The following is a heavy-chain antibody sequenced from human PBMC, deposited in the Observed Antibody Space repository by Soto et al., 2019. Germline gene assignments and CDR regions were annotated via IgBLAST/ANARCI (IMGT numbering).Heavy chain of an antibody. J-gene: IGHJ3*02. Sequence: PGGSLRLSCAASGFTFSSYGMHWVRQAPGKGLEWVAVIWYDGSNKYYADSVKGRFTISRDNSKNTLYLQMNSLRAEDTAVYYCAKPLELGADAFDIWGQGTMVTVSS. CDR1: GFTFSSYG. V-gene: IGHV3-33*06. CDR3: AKPLELGADAFDI. CDR2: IWYDGSNK. D-gene: IGHD1-7*01.